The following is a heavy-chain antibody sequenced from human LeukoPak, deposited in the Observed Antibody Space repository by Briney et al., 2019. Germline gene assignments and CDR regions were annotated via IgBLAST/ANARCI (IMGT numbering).Heavy chain of an antibody. D-gene: IGHD3-22*01. V-gene: IGHV3-23*01. J-gene: IGHJ6*03. CDR1: GFTFSNYA. Sequence: GGSLRLSCVASGFTFSNYAMSWVRQAPGKGLEWVSAISGSGGSTYYADSVKGRFTISRDNSKNTLYLQMNSLRAEDTAVYYCAKDGGGYYPYYYYMDVWGKGTTVTISS. CDR2: ISGSGGST. CDR3: AKDGGGYYPYYYYMDV.